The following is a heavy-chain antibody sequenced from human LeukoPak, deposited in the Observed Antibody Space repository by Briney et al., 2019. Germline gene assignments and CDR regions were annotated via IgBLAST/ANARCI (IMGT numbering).Heavy chain of an antibody. J-gene: IGHJ4*02. CDR3: ARDQVPALAN. CDR1: GFTFSSYA. Sequence: GGSLRLSCAASGFTFSSYAMSWVRQAPGKGLEWVSAISGSGGSTYYADSVKGRFTISRDNSKNTLYLQMNSLRAEDTAVYCCARDQVPALANWGQGTLVTVSS. D-gene: IGHD5-18*01. V-gene: IGHV3-23*01. CDR2: ISGSGGST.